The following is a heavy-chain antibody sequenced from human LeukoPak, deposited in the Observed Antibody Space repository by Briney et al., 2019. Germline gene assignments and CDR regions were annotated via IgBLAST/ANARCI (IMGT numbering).Heavy chain of an antibody. V-gene: IGHV4-59*13. CDR2: IYSTGST. CDR3: ARVRIGETSYDASDV. Sequence: SETLSLTCTVSGGSISSYYWTWTRQPPGKGLEWIGDIYSTGSTNYNPYLKRRVTISVDASKNQFSLKLSSVTAADTAVYFCARVRIGETSYDASDVWGLGTMVTVSS. J-gene: IGHJ3*01. CDR1: GGSISSYY. D-gene: IGHD1-26*01.